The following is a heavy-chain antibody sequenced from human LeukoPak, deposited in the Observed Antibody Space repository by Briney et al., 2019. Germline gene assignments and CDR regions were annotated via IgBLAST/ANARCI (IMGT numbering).Heavy chain of an antibody. J-gene: IGHJ5*02. CDR2: ISDGGDI. D-gene: IGHD5-12*01. V-gene: IGHV3-23*01. CDR3: ARELIVASTWWFDP. Sequence: PGGTLRLSCAASGFTFSSYGMSWVRQAPGKGLEWVSAISDGGDIYSAESMKGRFTISRDNAKNTLYLQMNSLRPEDTAVYYCARELIVASTWWFDPWGQGTLVTVSS. CDR1: GFTFSSYG.